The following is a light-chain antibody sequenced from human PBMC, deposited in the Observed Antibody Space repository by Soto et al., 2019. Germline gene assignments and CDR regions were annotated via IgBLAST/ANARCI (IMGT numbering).Light chain of an antibody. CDR3: QQYFGTPLA. J-gene: IGKJ4*01. CDR1: QSVLSSSTNHNY. Sequence: IVMTQSPDSLAVSLGEMATINCKSSQSVLSSSTNHNYLLWYQQQPGQPPELLIYWESTRKSGVPDRFSGIGSGKDCSLTIHCRQAEDVAGYYFQQYFGTPLAFGGGTKVEIK. V-gene: IGKV4-1*01. CDR2: WES.